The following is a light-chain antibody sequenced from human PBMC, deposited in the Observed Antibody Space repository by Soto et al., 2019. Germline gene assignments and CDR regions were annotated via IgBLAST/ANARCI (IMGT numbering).Light chain of an antibody. Sequence: QSVLTQPASLSGSPGQSITISCTGTSSDIGAYDYVSWFQQHPGKAPKLMISEVNNRPSGVSNRFSGSKSGNTAYLTISALQVEDEAEYLCSSYPSRSTLYVFRDATTVTV. CDR3: SSYPSRSTLYV. CDR1: SSDIGAYDY. V-gene: IGLV2-14*01. J-gene: IGLJ1*01. CDR2: EVN.